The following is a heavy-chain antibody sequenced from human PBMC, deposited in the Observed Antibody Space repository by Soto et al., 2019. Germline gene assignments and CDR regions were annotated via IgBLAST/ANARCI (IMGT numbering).Heavy chain of an antibody. CDR3: ARDGDYGGNEFDP. V-gene: IGHV1-69*06. CDR1: GGTFSSCG. J-gene: IGHJ5*02. Sequence: SVKFSYTSSGGTFSSCGISWVLQAPGQGLEWMGGIIPIFGTANYAQKFQGRVTITADKSTSTAYMELSSLRSEDTAVYYCARDGDYGGNEFDPWGQGTLVTVSS. CDR2: IIPIFGTA. D-gene: IGHD4-17*01.